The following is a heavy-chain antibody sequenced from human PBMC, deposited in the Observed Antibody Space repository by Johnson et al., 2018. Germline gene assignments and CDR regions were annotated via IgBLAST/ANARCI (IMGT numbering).Heavy chain of an antibody. D-gene: IGHD7-27*01. CDR1: GGTFSRYS. V-gene: IGHV1-69*12. Sequence: QVQLVQSGAEVKKPGSSVKVSCKASGGTFSRYSISWVRQAPGHGLEWMGGIIPIFGTATYAQKFQGRVTTTADESTSTAYMDLSSLTSEDTAVYYCAPGENYYYNMDVWGQGTTVTVSS. CDR2: IIPIFGTA. CDR3: APGENYYYNMDV. J-gene: IGHJ6*02.